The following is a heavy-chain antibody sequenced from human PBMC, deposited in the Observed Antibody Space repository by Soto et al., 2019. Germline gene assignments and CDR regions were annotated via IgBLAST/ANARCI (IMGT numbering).Heavy chain of an antibody. V-gene: IGHV1-2*02. J-gene: IGHJ6*02. D-gene: IGHD1-7*01. Sequence: ASVKVSCKASGYTFTGYYMHWVREAPGQGLEWMGWINPNSGGTNYAQKFQGRVTMTRDTSISTAYMELSRLRSDDTAVYYCARDSLVGGTAGTSYYYYGMDVWGQGTTVTVSS. CDR1: GYTFTGYY. CDR3: ARDSLVGGTAGTSYYYYGMDV. CDR2: INPNSGGT.